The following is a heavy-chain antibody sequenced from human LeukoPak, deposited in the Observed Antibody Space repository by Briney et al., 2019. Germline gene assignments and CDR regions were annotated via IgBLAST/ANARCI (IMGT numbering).Heavy chain of an antibody. J-gene: IGHJ6*03. CDR1: GFTFSDYE. CDR2: ISFSGNSI. CDR3: ARETYYYYMDV. V-gene: IGHV3-48*03. Sequence: PGGSLRLSCAASGFTFSDYEMVWVRQAPGKGLEWVSFISFSGNSIYYADSVKGRFTISRDNAKNSLYLQMNSLRAEDTAVYYCARETYYYYMDVWGKGTTVTISS.